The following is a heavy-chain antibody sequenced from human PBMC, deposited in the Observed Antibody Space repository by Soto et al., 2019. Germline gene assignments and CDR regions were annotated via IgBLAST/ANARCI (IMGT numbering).Heavy chain of an antibody. CDR1: GFTFSNAW. V-gene: IGHV3-15*07. CDR2: IKSKTDGGTT. J-gene: IGHJ6*02. D-gene: IGHD3-9*01. CDR3: TTAAAGFYYDILTGGMDV. Sequence: GGSLRLSCAASGFTFSNAWMNWVRQAPGKGLEWVGRIKSKTDGGTTDYAAPVKGRFTISRDDSKNTLYLQMNSLKTEDTAVYYCTTAAAGFYYDILTGGMDVWGQGTTVTVSS.